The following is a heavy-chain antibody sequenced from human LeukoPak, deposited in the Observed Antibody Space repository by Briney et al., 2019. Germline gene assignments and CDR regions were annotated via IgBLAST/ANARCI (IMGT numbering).Heavy chain of an antibody. J-gene: IGHJ5*02. Sequence: SETLSLTCTVSGYSISSGYYWGWIRQPPGKGLEWIGSIYHSGSTYYNPSLKSRVTISVDTSKNQFSLKLSSVTAADTAVYYCARAPFVITFNAWGQGTLVTVSS. CDR1: GYSISSGYY. V-gene: IGHV4-38-2*02. D-gene: IGHD3-16*01. CDR2: IYHSGST. CDR3: ARAPFVITFNA.